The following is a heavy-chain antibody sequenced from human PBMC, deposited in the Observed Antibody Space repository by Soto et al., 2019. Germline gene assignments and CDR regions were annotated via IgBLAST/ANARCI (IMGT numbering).Heavy chain of an antibody. D-gene: IGHD2-2*01. V-gene: IGHV4-61*08. CDR3: ARAAAVPAAMHYYYYYMDV. CDR1: GGSISSGGYY. CDR2: IYYSGST. Sequence: SETLSLTCTVSGGSISSGGYYWSWIRQHPGKGLERIGYIYYSGSTNYNPSLKSRVTISVDTSKNQFSLKLSSVTAADTAVYYCARAAAVPAAMHYYYYYMDVWGKGTTVTVSS. J-gene: IGHJ6*03.